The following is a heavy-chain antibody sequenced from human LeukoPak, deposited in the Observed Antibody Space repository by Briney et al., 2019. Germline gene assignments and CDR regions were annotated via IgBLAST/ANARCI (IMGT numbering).Heavy chain of an antibody. CDR1: GGSISSYY. V-gene: IGHV4-59*08. J-gene: IGHJ5*02. CDR3: ARTNYYGSGSYAWFDP. Sequence: SQTLSLTCTVSGGSISSYYCSWIRQPPGKGLEWIGYIYYSGSTNYNPSLKSRVTMSVDTSKNQFSLKLSSVTAADTAVYYCARTNYYGSGSYAWFDPWGQGTLVTVSS. CDR2: IYYSGST. D-gene: IGHD3-10*01.